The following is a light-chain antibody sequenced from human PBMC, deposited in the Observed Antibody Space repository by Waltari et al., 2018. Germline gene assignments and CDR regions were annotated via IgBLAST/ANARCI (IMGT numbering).Light chain of an antibody. CDR1: QNINKW. J-gene: IGKJ4*01. CDR3: QQYNSYSLLT. Sequence: DIQMTQSPSTLSASVGDRFTITCRASQNINKWLAWYQQKPGKAPKLLIYKASTLESGVPSRFSGSGSETEFTLTISSLQPDDFATYYCQQYNSYSLLTFGGGTKVEIK. CDR2: KAS. V-gene: IGKV1-5*03.